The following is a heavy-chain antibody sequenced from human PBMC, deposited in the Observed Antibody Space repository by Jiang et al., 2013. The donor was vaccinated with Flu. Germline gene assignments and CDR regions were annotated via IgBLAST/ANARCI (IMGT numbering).Heavy chain of an antibody. CDR3: ASGITVAGLFDY. CDR1: GFTFSSYG. Sequence: VQLVESGGGVVQPGRSLRLSCAASGFTFSSYGMHWVRQAPGKGLEWVAVIWYDGSNKYYADSVKGRFTISRDNSKNTLYLQMNSLRAEDTAVYYCASGITVAGLFDYWGQGTLVTVSS. CDR2: IWYDGSNK. D-gene: IGHD6-19*01. V-gene: IGHV3-33*01. J-gene: IGHJ4*02.